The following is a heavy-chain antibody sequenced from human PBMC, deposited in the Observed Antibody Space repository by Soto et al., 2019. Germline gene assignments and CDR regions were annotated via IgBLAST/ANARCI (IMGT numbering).Heavy chain of an antibody. V-gene: IGHV1-18*01. J-gene: IGHJ6*02. D-gene: IGHD3-3*01. CDR2: ISAYNGNT. CDR1: GYTFTSYG. CDR3: AGDRWVIRFWEWLPSYYYYGMAV. Sequence: ASVKVSCKAAGYTFTSYGISWVRQAPGQGLEWMGWISAYNGNTNYAQKLQGRVTMTTDTSTSTAYMELRSLRSDDTAVYYCAGDRWVIRFWEWLPSYYYYGMAVWGQGTTVTVSS.